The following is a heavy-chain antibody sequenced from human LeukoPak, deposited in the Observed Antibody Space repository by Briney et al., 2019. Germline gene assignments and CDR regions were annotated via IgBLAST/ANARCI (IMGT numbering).Heavy chain of an antibody. Sequence: GGSLRLSCAASGFTFSSYAMSCVRQAPGKGLEWVSAISGSGGSTYYADSVKGRFTISRDNSKNTLYLQMNRLRDEDTDVYYCAKDVVPFDYWGQGTLVTVSS. J-gene: IGHJ4*02. CDR3: AKDVVPFDY. V-gene: IGHV3-23*01. D-gene: IGHD2-21*01. CDR1: GFTFSSYA. CDR2: ISGSGGST.